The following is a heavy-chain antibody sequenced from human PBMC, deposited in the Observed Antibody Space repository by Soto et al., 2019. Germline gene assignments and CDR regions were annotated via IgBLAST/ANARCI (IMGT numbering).Heavy chain of an antibody. CDR3: ASAPDHWNGDYYGMDV. V-gene: IGHV1-69*13. J-gene: IGHJ6*02. CDR2: IIPILGTA. CDR1: GGTFSSYA. D-gene: IGHD1-1*01. Sequence: SVKVSXKASGGTFSSYAISWVRQAPGQALEWMGGIIPILGTANYAQKFQGRVTITADESTSTAYMELSSLRSEDTAVYYCASAPDHWNGDYYGMDVWGQGTTVTVSS.